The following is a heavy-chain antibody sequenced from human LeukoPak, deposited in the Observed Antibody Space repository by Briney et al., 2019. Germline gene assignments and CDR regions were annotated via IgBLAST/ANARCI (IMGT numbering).Heavy chain of an antibody. CDR1: GYTFTSYG. J-gene: IGHJ4*02. CDR3: ARVGLYCSGGSCYSPPSDY. V-gene: IGHV1-18*01. Sequence: ASVKVSRKASGYTFTSYGISWVRQAPGQGLEWMGWISAYNGNTNYAQKLQGRVTMTTDTSTSTAYMELRSLRSDDTAVYYCARVGLYCSGGSCYSPPSDYWGQGTLVTVSS. CDR2: ISAYNGNT. D-gene: IGHD2-15*01.